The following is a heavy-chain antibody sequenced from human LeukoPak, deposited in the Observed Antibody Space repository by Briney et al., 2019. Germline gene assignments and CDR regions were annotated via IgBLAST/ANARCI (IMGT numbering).Heavy chain of an antibody. J-gene: IGHJ3*02. V-gene: IGHV1-18*01. CDR1: GYTFTSYG. Sequence: ASVKVSCKASGYTFTSYGISWVRQAPGQGLEWMGWISAYNGNTNYAQKLQGRVTMTTDTSTSTAYMELRSLRSDDTAVYYCARDASGYYPPDAFDIWGQGTMVTVSS. CDR2: ISAYNGNT. CDR3: ARDASGYYPPDAFDI. D-gene: IGHD3-22*01.